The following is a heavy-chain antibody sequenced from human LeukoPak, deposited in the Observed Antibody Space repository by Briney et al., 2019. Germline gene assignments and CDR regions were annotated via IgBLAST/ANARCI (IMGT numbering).Heavy chain of an antibody. CDR1: GFTFSSNA. CDR3: VTYCSSTSCYPRGFDT. D-gene: IGHD2-2*01. CDR2: ISSNGGST. V-gene: IGHV3-64D*06. J-gene: IGHJ3*02. Sequence: PGGSLRLSCSASGFTFSSNAMHWVRQAPGKGLEYVSGISSNGGSTYYPDSVKGRFTISRDNSKNTLYLQMSSRRTEDTAVYYCVTYCSSTSCYPRGFDTWGQGTMVTVSS.